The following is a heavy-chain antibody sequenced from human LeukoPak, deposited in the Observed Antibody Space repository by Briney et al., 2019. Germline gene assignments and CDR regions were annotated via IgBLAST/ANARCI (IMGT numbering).Heavy chain of an antibody. CDR3: ARTNPGYGDYGTNY. J-gene: IGHJ4*02. D-gene: IGHD4-17*01. V-gene: IGHV4-59*08. Sequence: SETLSLTCTVSGGSISSYYWSWIRQPPGKGLEWIGYIYYSGSTNYNPSLKSRVTISVDTSKNQFSLKLSSVTAADTAVYYCARTNPGYGDYGTNYWGQGTLVTVSS. CDR2: IYYSGST. CDR1: GGSISSYY.